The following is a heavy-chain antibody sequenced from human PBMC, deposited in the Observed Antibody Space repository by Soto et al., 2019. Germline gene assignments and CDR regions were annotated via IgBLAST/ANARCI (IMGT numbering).Heavy chain of an antibody. D-gene: IGHD3-22*01. J-gene: IGHJ4*01. CDR3: TTDSYITSIIVRFDY. CDR1: GFTFSNAC. CDR2: VKSKNDGGTT. V-gene: IGHV3-15*07. Sequence: GGSLRLSCAASGFTFSNACINCVRQAPGKGLEWVGRVKSKNDGGTTDFAAPVKGRFAISRDDSKNMVYLEMNSLQTEDTAIYYCTTDSYITSIIVRFDYWGHGTLVTVSS.